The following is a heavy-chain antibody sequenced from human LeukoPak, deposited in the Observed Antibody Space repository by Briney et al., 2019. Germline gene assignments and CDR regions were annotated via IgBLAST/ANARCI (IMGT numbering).Heavy chain of an antibody. Sequence: GASVKVSCKASGYTFTGYYMHWVRQAPGQGLEWMGRINPNSGGTNYAQKFQGRVTMTRDTSISTAYMELSRLRSDDTAVYYCARDRVDSSGSYAFDIWGQGKMSPSLQ. CDR2: INPNSGGT. D-gene: IGHD3-22*01. CDR1: GYTFTGYY. J-gene: IGHJ3*02. V-gene: IGHV1-2*06. CDR3: ARDRVDSSGSYAFDI.